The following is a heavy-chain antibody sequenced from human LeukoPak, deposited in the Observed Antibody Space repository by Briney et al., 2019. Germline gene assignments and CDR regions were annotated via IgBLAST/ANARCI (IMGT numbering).Heavy chain of an antibody. Sequence: GGSLRLSCAVSGFTFSSYAMSWVRQAPGKGLEWVSVIYSGGSTYYADSVKGRFTISRDNSKNTLYLQMNSLRAEDTAVYYCATCKVGATRAFDIWGQGTMVTVSS. CDR3: ATCKVGATRAFDI. D-gene: IGHD1-26*01. V-gene: IGHV3-53*01. J-gene: IGHJ3*02. CDR2: IYSGGST. CDR1: GFTFSSYA.